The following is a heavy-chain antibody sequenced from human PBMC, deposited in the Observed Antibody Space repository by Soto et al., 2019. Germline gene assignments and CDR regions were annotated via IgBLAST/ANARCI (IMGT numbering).Heavy chain of an antibody. V-gene: IGHV3-30*03. CDR2: ISYDGSIE. Sequence: QVQLVESGGGVVQPGRSLRLSCAASGFTFSNYGMHWVRQAPGKGLEWVAVISYDGSIEYYSDSVKGRFTMSRDNSENTVYLQMNSLRTEDTAVYFCGRDWVWFGAHPSDNWGQGTLVTVSS. CDR3: GRDWVWFGAHPSDN. J-gene: IGHJ4*02. D-gene: IGHD3-10*01. CDR1: GFTFSNYG.